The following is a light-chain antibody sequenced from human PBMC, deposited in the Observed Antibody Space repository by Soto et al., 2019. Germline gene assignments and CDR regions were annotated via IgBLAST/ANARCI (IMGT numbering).Light chain of an antibody. CDR1: QSVSSY. Sequence: EIVLTQSPGTLSLSPVERATLSCRASQSVSSYLAWYQQKPGQAPRLLIYASSNRATGIPDRFSGSASGTDFTLTINRLEPEDFAVYYCQLYGISPHFGQGTRLEIK. V-gene: IGKV3-20*01. J-gene: IGKJ5*01. CDR3: QLYGISPH. CDR2: ASS.